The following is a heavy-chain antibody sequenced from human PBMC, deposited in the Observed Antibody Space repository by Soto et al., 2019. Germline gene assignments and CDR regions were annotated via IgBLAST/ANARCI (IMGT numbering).Heavy chain of an antibody. CDR1: GFTVSSNY. J-gene: IGHJ6*02. Sequence: PVGSLRLSCAASGFTVSSNYMSWVRQAPGKGLEWVSVIYSGGSTYYADSVKGRFTISRDNSKNTLYLQMNSLRAEDTAVYYCARDLARGYYPPPDHGMDVWGQGTTVTVS. CDR2: IYSGGST. V-gene: IGHV3-53*01. D-gene: IGHD5-12*01. CDR3: ARDLARGYYPPPDHGMDV.